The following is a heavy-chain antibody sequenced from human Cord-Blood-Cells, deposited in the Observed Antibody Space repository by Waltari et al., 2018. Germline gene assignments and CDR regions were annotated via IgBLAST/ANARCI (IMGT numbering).Heavy chain of an antibody. Sequence: EVQLVESGGGLVQPGGSLRLSCAASGFTFSSYRMSWVLQAPGKGLEWVANIKQDGSEKYYVDSVKGRFTISRDNAKNSLYLQMNSLRAEDTAVYYCARDGGDYDAFDIWGQGTMVTVSS. CDR3: ARDGGDYDAFDI. CDR1: GFTFSSYR. V-gene: IGHV3-7*01. J-gene: IGHJ3*02. D-gene: IGHD4-17*01. CDR2: IKQDGSEK.